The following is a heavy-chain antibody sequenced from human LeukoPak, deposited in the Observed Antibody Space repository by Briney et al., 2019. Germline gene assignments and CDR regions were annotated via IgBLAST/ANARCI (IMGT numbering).Heavy chain of an antibody. CDR1: GGSICSYY. D-gene: IGHD3-9*01. CDR2: IYYSGST. CDR3: ASHYDILAGYAY. Sequence: SETLSLTCTVSGGSICSYYWSWIRQPPGKGLEWIGYIYYSGSTNYNPSLKSRVTISADTSKTQFSLKLSSVTAADTAVYYCASHYDILAGYAYWGQGTLVTVSS. V-gene: IGHV4-59*01. J-gene: IGHJ4*02.